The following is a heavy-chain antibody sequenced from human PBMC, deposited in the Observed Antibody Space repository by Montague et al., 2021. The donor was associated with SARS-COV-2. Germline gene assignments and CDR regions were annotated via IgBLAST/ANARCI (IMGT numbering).Heavy chain of an antibody. V-gene: IGHV3-23*01. CDR1: GFPFSHYG. J-gene: IGHJ4*02. D-gene: IGHD3-10*01. CDR3: AKSTHYYASGTYYNTYYFDH. CDR2: ISDTGANT. Sequence: SLSLSCAASGFPFSHYGMSWVRQAPGKGLEWVSLISDTGANTHYADSVRGRFTISRDNSKNTVLLQMNSLRAEDTAVYYCAKSTHYYASGTYYNTYYFDHWGQGTLVTVSS.